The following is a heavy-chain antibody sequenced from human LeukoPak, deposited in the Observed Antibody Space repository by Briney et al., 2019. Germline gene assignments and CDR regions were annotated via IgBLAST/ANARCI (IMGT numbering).Heavy chain of an antibody. V-gene: IGHV4-59*01. Sequence: SETLSLTCTVSGGSISSYYWSWIRQPPGKGLEWIGYIYYSGSTNYNPSLKSRVTISVDTSKNQFSLKLSSVTAADTAVYYCARDRYYYGSGRPHYYYGMDVWGQGTTVTVSS. CDR3: ARDRYYYGSGRPHYYYGMDV. D-gene: IGHD3-10*01. CDR2: IYYSGST. CDR1: GGSISSYY. J-gene: IGHJ6*02.